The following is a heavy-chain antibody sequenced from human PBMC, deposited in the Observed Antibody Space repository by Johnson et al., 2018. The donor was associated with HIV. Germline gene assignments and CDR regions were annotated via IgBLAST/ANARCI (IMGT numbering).Heavy chain of an antibody. CDR1: GFTFSSYW. CDR2: IKQDGSEN. Sequence: VQLVESGGGLVQPGGSLRLSCAASGFTFSSYWMSWVRQVPGKGLEWVANIKQDGSENYYVDSVTGRFTFTRDNANNSLYLQMNSLRAEDTALYFCAGVAAAAGSMTDALDICGQGTMVSVSS. V-gene: IGHV3-7*03. CDR3: AGVAAAAGSMTDALDI. J-gene: IGHJ3*02. D-gene: IGHD6-13*01.